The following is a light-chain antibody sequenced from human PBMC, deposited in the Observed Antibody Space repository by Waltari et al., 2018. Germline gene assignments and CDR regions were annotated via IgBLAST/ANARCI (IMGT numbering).Light chain of an antibody. CDR2: PAS. J-gene: IGKJ3*01. V-gene: IGKV1-9*01. Sequence: IQLTQSPSSLSASVVDRVTISCRASHDISSHLAWYQQKPGKAPTLLIYPASTLESGVPSRFSGSGSGTEFTLTITSLQPEDFATYFCQDLHDYPVFGPGTKVDIK. CDR1: HDISSH. CDR3: QDLHDYPV.